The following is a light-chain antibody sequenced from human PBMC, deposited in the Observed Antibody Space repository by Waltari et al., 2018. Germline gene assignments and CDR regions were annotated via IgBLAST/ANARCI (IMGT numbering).Light chain of an antibody. CDR3: QQYYSAPYT. Sequence: DIVMTQSPDSLAVSLGERATINCKSSQSLLYSSNNRKYLAWYQQKPGQPPKLLIHWAFTRDSGVPDRFSGSGSGTDFTLTISSLQAEDVAIYYCQQYYSAPYTFGRGTKLEIK. V-gene: IGKV4-1*01. CDR1: QSLLYSSNNRKY. CDR2: WAF. J-gene: IGKJ2*01.